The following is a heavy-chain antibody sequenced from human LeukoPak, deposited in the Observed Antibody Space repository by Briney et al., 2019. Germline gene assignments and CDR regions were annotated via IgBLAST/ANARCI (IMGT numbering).Heavy chain of an antibody. J-gene: IGHJ4*02. Sequence: PGGSLRLSCAASGFTFSSYGMHWVRQAPGKGLEWVAFIRYDGSNKYYADSVKGRFTISRDNSKNTLYLQMNSLRAEDTAVYYCAKEITMIVVVIRGLIDYWGQGTLVTVSS. CDR2: IRYDGSNK. CDR3: AKEITMIVVVIRGLIDY. CDR1: GFTFSSYG. D-gene: IGHD3-22*01. V-gene: IGHV3-30*02.